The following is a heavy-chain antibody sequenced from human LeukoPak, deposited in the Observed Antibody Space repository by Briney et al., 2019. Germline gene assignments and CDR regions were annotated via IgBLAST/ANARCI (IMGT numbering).Heavy chain of an antibody. CDR1: GFTFSDYY. CDR3: ARSFDNYYYYHMDV. D-gene: IGHD3-16*01. J-gene: IGHJ6*04. V-gene: IGHV3-11*04. CDR2: ISSSGNTI. Sequence: GGSLRLSCAASGFTFSDYYMSWIRQAPGKGLEWVSYISSSGNTIYYADSVKGRFTSSRDNAKNSLYLQMNSLRAEDTAVYYCARSFDNYYYYHMDVWGKGTTVTVSS.